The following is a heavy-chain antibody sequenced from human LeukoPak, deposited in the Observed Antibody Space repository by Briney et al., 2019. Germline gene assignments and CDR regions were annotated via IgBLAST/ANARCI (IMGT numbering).Heavy chain of an antibody. V-gene: IGHV1-18*01. CDR3: ARDAFDFDS. D-gene: IGHD3-16*01. Sequence: GASVKVSCKASGYTFVTYGISWVRQAPGQGLEWMGWINPHTGDTKNAQKFHDRVTMTADPFTDTAYMELRSLRSDDTAVYYCARDAFDFDSWGQGTLLTVS. CDR1: GYTFVTYG. J-gene: IGHJ4*02. CDR2: INPHTGDT.